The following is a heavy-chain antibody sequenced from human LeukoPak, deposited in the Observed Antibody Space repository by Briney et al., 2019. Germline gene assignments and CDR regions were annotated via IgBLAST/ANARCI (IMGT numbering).Heavy chain of an antibody. V-gene: IGHV3-23*01. CDR3: ARDEYVHTHTNWFDP. D-gene: IGHD6-6*01. J-gene: IGHJ5*02. CDR2: ISGSGGST. Sequence: GGSLRLSCAASGFTFSSYAMSWVRQAPGKGLEWVSAISGSGGSTYYADSAKGRFTISRDNSKNTLYLQMNSLRAEDTAVYYCARDEYVHTHTNWFDPWGQGTLVTVSS. CDR1: GFTFSSYA.